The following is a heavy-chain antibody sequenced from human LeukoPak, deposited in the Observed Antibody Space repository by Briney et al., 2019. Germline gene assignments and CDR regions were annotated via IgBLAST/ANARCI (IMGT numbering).Heavy chain of an antibody. J-gene: IGHJ4*02. D-gene: IGHD3-3*02. CDR3: ARSPRILARYFDY. CDR2: IYTSGST. CDR1: GGSISSGSYY. Sequence: SETLSLTCTVSGGSISSGSYYWSWIRQPAGRGLEWIGRIYTSGSTNYNPSLKSRVTISVDTSKNQFSLKLSSVTAADTAVYYCARSPRILARYFDYWGQGTLVTVSS. V-gene: IGHV4-61*02.